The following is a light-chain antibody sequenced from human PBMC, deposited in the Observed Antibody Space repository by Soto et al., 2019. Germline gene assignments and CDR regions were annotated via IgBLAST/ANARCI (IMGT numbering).Light chain of an antibody. J-gene: IGKJ5*01. CDR2: DAS. CDR3: EQYDDVPPT. Sequence: DIQMIQSPSSLSASVGDRVTITCQASQDIGNYLNWYQQKPGRAPKLLIYDASNLETGVPSRFSGSRSGTDFTFTISSLQPEDIATYYCEQYDDVPPTFGQGTRLEIK. V-gene: IGKV1-33*01. CDR1: QDIGNY.